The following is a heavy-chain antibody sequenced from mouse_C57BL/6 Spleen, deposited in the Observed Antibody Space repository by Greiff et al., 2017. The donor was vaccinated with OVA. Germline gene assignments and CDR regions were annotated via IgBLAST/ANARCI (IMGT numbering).Heavy chain of an antibody. V-gene: IGHV1-52*01. CDR3: ARSRDYYGSSHYYAMDY. CDR2: IDPSDSET. J-gene: IGHJ4*01. D-gene: IGHD1-1*01. CDR1: GYTFTSYW. Sequence: QVQLQQSGAELVRPGSSVKLSCKASGYTFTSYWMHWVKQRPIQGLEWIGNIDPSDSETHYNQKFKDKATLTVDKSSSTAYMQLSSLTSEDSAVYYCARSRDYYGSSHYYAMDYWGQGTSVTVSS.